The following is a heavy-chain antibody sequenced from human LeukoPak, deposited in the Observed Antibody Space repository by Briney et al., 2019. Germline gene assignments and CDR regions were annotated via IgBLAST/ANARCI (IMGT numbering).Heavy chain of an antibody. CDR1: GGSFSGYY. V-gene: IGHV4-34*01. Sequence: SETLSLTCAVYGGSFSGYYWSWIRQPPGKGLEWIGEINHSGSTNYNPSLKSRVTISVDTSKNQFSLKLSSVTAADTAVYYCARGLRYFDWLLTGNPKYYFDYWGQGTLVTVSS. CDR2: INHSGST. D-gene: IGHD3-9*01. J-gene: IGHJ4*02. CDR3: ARGLRYFDWLLTGNPKYYFDY.